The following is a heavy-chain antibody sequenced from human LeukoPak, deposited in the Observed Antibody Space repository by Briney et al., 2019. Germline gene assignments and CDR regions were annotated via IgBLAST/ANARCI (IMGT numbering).Heavy chain of an antibody. CDR3: ASSSPQYFDTSGYPLLFDY. V-gene: IGHV3-23*01. D-gene: IGHD3-22*01. Sequence: PGGSLRLSCAASGFTFSSYAMSWVRQAPGKGLEWVSAISGSGGSTYYADSVKGRFTISRDNSKNTLYLQMNSLRAKDTAVYYCASSSPQYFDTSGYPLLFDYWGQGTLVTVSS. J-gene: IGHJ4*02. CDR2: ISGSGGST. CDR1: GFTFSSYA.